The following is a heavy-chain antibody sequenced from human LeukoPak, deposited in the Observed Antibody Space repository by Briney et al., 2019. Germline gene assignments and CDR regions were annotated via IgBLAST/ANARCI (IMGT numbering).Heavy chain of an antibody. V-gene: IGHV3-23*01. CDR2: TGGSGSST. CDR3: AKGPRGVINDAFDM. J-gene: IGHJ3*02. D-gene: IGHD2-21*01. Sequence: PGGSLRLSCAASGFTFRTYAMSWVRQSRGRGLEWVSVTGGSGSSTYYADTVKGRFTISRDNSRNTLYLQMNRLRIEDTAVYYCAKGPRGVINDAFDMWGQGTMVTVSS. CDR1: GFTFRTYA.